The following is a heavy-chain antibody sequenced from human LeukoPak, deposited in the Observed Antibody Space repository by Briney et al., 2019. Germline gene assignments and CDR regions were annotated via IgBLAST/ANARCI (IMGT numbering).Heavy chain of an antibody. CDR3: ARRYFYDTSGYYPRWLDP. Sequence: SETLSLTCTVSGGSISSSSYYWGWIRQPPGKGLEWIGSIHSSGSTYYNPSLKSRVTISVDTSKNQFSLKLSSVTAADTAVYYCARRYFYDTSGYYPRWLDPWGQGTLVTVSS. V-gene: IGHV4-39*01. D-gene: IGHD3-22*01. J-gene: IGHJ5*02. CDR1: GGSISSSSYY. CDR2: IHSSGST.